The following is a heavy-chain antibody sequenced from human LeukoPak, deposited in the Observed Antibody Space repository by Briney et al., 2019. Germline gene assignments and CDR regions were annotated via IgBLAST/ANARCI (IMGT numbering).Heavy chain of an antibody. CDR1: GGSISTRSYY. Sequence: PSETLSLTCIVSGGSISTRSYYWRWIRQPPGQGPEWIGSMFYSGNTYYNPSLRTRVTISVDTSKNQFSLKLSSVTAADTAVYYCGRNSIAVAGTSWFDPWGQGTLVTVSS. CDR2: MFYSGNT. V-gene: IGHV4-39*01. CDR3: GRNSIAVAGTSWFDP. D-gene: IGHD6-13*01. J-gene: IGHJ5*02.